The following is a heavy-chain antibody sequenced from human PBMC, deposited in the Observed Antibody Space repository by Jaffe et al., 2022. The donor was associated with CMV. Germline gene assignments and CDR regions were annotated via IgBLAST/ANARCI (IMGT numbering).Heavy chain of an antibody. V-gene: IGHV3-23*01. CDR2: ISGSGDST. Sequence: EVQLSESGGGLVQPGGSLRLSCAASGFTFSSYGMSWVRQAPGKGLEWVSGISGSGDSTFYADSAKGRFTISRDNSKNTMYLQMNSLSAEDTAIYYCAKDGGRGYSYGLEGFDIWGRGTMVTVSS. D-gene: IGHD5-18*01. J-gene: IGHJ3*02. CDR1: GFTFSSYG. CDR3: AKDGGRGYSYGLEGFDI.